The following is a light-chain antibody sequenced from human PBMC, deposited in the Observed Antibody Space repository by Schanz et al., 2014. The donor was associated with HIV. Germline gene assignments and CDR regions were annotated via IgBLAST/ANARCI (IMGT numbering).Light chain of an antibody. Sequence: EIVLTQSPATLSVSPGEKATLSCRASQSVSDNLAWYQQKPGLAPRLLIYDASTRATGIPARFSGSGSGTEFTLPISSLQSEDFAVYYCHQYNDWPGTFGQGTYLEI. CDR3: HQYNDWPGT. V-gene: IGKV3-15*01. J-gene: IGKJ2*01. CDR2: DAS. CDR1: QSVSDN.